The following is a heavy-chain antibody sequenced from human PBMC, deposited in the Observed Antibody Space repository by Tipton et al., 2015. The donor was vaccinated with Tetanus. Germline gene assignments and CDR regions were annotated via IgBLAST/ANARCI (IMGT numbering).Heavy chain of an antibody. Sequence: TLSLTCSVTGGSLRGGDYHWSWIRQPPGKGLEWLAYVSSSGRTNSNYDLKSRITTSHDTSKNQVFLRLTSVTSADTAVYYCARANYDNSKKGPFDSWGQGTLVIVSS. V-gene: IGHV4-61*08. CDR3: ARANYDNSKKGPFDS. CDR2: VSSSGRT. D-gene: IGHD3-3*01. J-gene: IGHJ4*02. CDR1: GGSLRGGDYH.